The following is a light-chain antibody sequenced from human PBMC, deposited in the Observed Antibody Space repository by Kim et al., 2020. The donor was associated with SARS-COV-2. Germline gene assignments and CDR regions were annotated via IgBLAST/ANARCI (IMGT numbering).Light chain of an antibody. Sequence: ASVGDRVTSACRASQGISNHLAWYQQKPGKAPKLLIYAASILQSGVPSRFSGSGSGTDYTLTISSLQPEDVATYYCQNYNSALWSFGQGTKVDIK. J-gene: IGKJ1*01. CDR3: QNYNSALWS. CDR1: QGISNH. V-gene: IGKV1-27*01. CDR2: AAS.